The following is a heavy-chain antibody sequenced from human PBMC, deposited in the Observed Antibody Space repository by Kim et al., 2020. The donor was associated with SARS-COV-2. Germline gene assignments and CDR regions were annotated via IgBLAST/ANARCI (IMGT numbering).Heavy chain of an antibody. CDR3: ARVLPSGSSYFDY. J-gene: IGHJ4*02. CDR1: GFTFSSYS. V-gene: IGHV3-21*04. CDR2: ISSSSSYI. Sequence: GGSLRLSCAASGFTFSSYSMNWVRQAPGKGLEWISCISSSSSYIYYADSVKGRFTISRDNARASLYLQMNSLRAEDTAVYYCARVLPSGSSYFDYWGQGTQVTVSS. D-gene: IGHD6-19*01.